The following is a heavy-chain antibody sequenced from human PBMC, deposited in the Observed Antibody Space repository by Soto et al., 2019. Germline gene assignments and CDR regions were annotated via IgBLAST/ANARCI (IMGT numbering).Heavy chain of an antibody. CDR1: GGTFSSYA. CDR3: ASGPDYYGMDV. V-gene: IGHV1-69*12. J-gene: IGHJ6*02. Sequence: QVQLVQSGAEVKKPGSSVKVSCKASGGTFSSYAISWVRQAPGQGLEWMGGIIPIFGTANYAQKFQGRVTITADESKSQAYLELSSLRSEDTAVYYCASGPDYYGMDVWGQGTTVTVSS. CDR2: IIPIFGTA.